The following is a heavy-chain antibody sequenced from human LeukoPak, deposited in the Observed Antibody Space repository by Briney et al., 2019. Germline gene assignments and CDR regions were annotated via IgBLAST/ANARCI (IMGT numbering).Heavy chain of an antibody. V-gene: IGHV4-39*07. CDR2: IYYTGNT. J-gene: IGHJ4*02. CDR3: ASPSLMSGEPSYFDF. Sequence: SETLSLTCTVSGGSVSSSNFYWAWIRQPPGKGLEWVASIYYTGNTFYNPSLKSRGTLSLDTSKNQFSLKLTSVTAADTAVYYCASPSLMSGEPSYFDFWGQGTLVSVSA. D-gene: IGHD4-17*01. CDR1: GGSVSSSNFY.